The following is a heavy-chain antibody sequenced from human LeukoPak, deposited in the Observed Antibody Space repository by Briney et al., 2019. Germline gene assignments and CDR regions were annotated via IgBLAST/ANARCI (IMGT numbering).Heavy chain of an antibody. J-gene: IGHJ4*02. V-gene: IGHV1-2*02. CDR2: INPNSGGT. Sequence: ASVKVSCKASGYTFTGYYMHWVRQAPGQGLEWMGWINPNSGGTNYAQKFQGRVTITRDTSISTAYMELSRLRSDDTAVYYCARAGIQLWLRPDYWGQGTLVTVSS. CDR3: ARAGIQLWLRPDY. CDR1: GYTFTGYY. D-gene: IGHD5-18*01.